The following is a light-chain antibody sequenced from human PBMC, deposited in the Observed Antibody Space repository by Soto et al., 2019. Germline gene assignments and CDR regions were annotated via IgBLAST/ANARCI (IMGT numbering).Light chain of an antibody. CDR3: QQYNSYSPRT. Sequence: IRMTQSPSSFSASTGDRVTITCRASQSITGWLAWFQQKPGKAPTLLISKASRLETGVPSRFSGSGSGTEFTLSISGLQPDDVATYYCQQYNSYSPRTFGQGTKVDIK. J-gene: IGKJ1*01. CDR1: QSITGW. V-gene: IGKV1-5*03. CDR2: KAS.